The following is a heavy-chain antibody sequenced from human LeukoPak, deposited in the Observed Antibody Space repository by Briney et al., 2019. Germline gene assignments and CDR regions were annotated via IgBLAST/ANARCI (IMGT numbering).Heavy chain of an antibody. CDR2: INPSGGST. Sequence: ASVKVSCKASGYTFTSYGISWVRQAPGQGLEWMGIINPSGGSTSYAQKFQGRVTVTRDTSTSTVYMELSSLRSEDTAVYYCAGEIVGTNYWGQGTLVAVSS. CDR3: AGEIVGTNY. CDR1: GYTFTSYG. V-gene: IGHV1-46*03. J-gene: IGHJ4*02. D-gene: IGHD1-26*01.